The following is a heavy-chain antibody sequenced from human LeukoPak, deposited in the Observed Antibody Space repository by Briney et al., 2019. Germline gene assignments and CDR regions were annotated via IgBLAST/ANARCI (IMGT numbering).Heavy chain of an antibody. D-gene: IGHD1-26*01. Sequence: GGSLRLSCEASGFTFSNYWMSWVRQAPGKGLEWVANINQDGSEKYYVDSVKGRFIISRDNAKNSLYLQMNSLRAEDTAVYYCARDVGAGDYWGQGTLVTVSS. CDR2: INQDGSEK. J-gene: IGHJ4*02. V-gene: IGHV3-7*03. CDR3: ARDVGAGDY. CDR1: GFTFSNYW.